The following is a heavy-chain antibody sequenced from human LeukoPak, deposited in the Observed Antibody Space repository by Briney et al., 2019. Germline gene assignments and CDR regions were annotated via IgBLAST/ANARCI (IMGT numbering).Heavy chain of an antibody. V-gene: IGHV4-59*12. D-gene: IGHD6-13*01. CDR3: ARVLRGSSWYFGY. Sequence: SETLSLTCTISSGSIGSFYWSWIRQPPGKGLEWIGYINFSGNTNYNSALKSRVTISIDRSKNQFSLKLSSVTAADTAVYYCARVLRGSSWYFGYWGQGTLVTVSS. CDR1: SGSIGSFY. CDR2: INFSGNT. J-gene: IGHJ4*02.